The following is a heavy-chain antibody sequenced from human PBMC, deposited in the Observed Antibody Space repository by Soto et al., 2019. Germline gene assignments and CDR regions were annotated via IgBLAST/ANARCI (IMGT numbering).Heavy chain of an antibody. D-gene: IGHD3-22*01. CDR1: GFTFSSYA. V-gene: IGHV3-23*01. Sequence: GGSLRLSCAASGFTFSSYAMSWVRQAPGKGLEWVSAISGSGGSTYYADSVKGRFTISRDNSKNTLYLQMNSLRAEDTAVYYCAKDSYYYDSSAKGGYNWFDTWGQGTLVTVS. J-gene: IGHJ5*02. CDR3: AKDSYYYDSSAKGGYNWFDT. CDR2: ISGSGGST.